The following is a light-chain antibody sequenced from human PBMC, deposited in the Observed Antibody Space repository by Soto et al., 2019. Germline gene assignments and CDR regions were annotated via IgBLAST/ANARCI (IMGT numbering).Light chain of an antibody. CDR2: GAS. V-gene: IGKV3-20*01. CDR1: QSVSSSY. Sequence: EIVLTQSPGTLSLSPGERATLSCRASQSVSSSYLAWYQQKPGQAPRLLIYGASSRATDIPDRFSGSGSGTDFTLIISRLEPEDFEVYYCQQYGSSPRTFGQGTKVEIK. CDR3: QQYGSSPRT. J-gene: IGKJ1*01.